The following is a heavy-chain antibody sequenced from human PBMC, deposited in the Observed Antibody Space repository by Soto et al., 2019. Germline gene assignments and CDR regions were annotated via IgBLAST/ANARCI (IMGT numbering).Heavy chain of an antibody. Sequence: SGESLKISGKGSGYNFITDWISWVRQMPGKGLEWMGRIDPTDSYTKYSPSFEGHVTISADKSISTAYLQWRSLKASDSAVYYCARLSRASFALDVWGQGTTVTVSS. V-gene: IGHV5-10-1*01. CDR3: ARLSRASFALDV. D-gene: IGHD3-16*01. J-gene: IGHJ6*02. CDR2: IDPTDSYT. CDR1: GYNFITDW.